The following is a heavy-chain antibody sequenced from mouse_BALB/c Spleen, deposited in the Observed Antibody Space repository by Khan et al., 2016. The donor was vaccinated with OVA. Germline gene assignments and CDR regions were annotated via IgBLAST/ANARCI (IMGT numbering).Heavy chain of an antibody. CDR1: GYTFTDYY. Sequence: VQLQQSGPELVKPGASVKMSCKASGYTFTDYYMKWLKQSHGKSLEWIGDINPNNGDTVYNQKFKDKATLTVDKSSSTAYMQLNSLTSEDSAVYYCARGLFDVWGAGTTVTVSS. CDR2: INPNNGDT. CDR3: ARGLFDV. J-gene: IGHJ1*01. V-gene: IGHV1-26*01.